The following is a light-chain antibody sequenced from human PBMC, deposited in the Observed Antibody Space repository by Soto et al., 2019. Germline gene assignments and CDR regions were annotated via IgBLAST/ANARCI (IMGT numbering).Light chain of an antibody. J-gene: IGKJ1*01. CDR1: QSISSW. V-gene: IGKV1-5*01. CDR2: DAS. Sequence: DIQMTQSPSLLSASVGDSVTIXXRASQSISSWLAWYQQKPGKAPKLXIYDASSLESGVPSRFSGSEAGTEFTLTINSLQPDDFATYYCQQYNSYPITFGQGTKVDI. CDR3: QQYNSYPIT.